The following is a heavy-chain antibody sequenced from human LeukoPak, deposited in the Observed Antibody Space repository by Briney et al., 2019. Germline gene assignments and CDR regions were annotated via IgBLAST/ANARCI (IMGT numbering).Heavy chain of an antibody. D-gene: IGHD2-8*01. CDR2: IKEDGSEK. Sequence: PGGSLELSCVASGFTFGNYWRNWVRQAPGKRPEWVANIKEDGSEKYYVDSVKGRFTISRDNAKNSLYLQMNSLGAEDTAVYYCATGRTKKYWGQGTLVTVSS. CDR3: ATGRTKKY. V-gene: IGHV3-7*01. J-gene: IGHJ4*02. CDR1: GFTFGNYW.